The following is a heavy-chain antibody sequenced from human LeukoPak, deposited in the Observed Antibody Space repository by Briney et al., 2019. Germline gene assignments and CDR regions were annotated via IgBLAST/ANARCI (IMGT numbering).Heavy chain of an antibody. CDR3: ARYGDSSVYYSADAFDI. Sequence: GGSLRLSCAASGFTFSNYAMSWVRQAPGKRREWVSRISGSGASTYYPDSVKGRFTISRDNSKNTLSLPMNSLRAEDTAVYYCARYGDSSVYYSADAFDIWGQGTMVTVSS. CDR2: ISGSGAST. V-gene: IGHV3-23*01. D-gene: IGHD3-22*01. CDR1: GFTFSNYA. J-gene: IGHJ3*02.